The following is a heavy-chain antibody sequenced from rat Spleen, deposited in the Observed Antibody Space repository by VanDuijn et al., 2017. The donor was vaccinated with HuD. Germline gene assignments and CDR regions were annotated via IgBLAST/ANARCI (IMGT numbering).Heavy chain of an antibody. CDR2: IGNKASGYTT. CDR3: ASLRWLAY. D-gene: IGHD1-11*01. CDR1: GFTFTDFY. Sequence: EVKLLESGGGLVQPGGSMRLSCAASGFTFTDFYMNWLRQPAGKAPEWLGFIGNKASGYTTNYNPSVEGRFTISRDNTQNMLYLQMNTLRAEDTATYYCASLRWLAYWGQGTLVTVSS. V-gene: IGHV7-7*01. J-gene: IGHJ3*01.